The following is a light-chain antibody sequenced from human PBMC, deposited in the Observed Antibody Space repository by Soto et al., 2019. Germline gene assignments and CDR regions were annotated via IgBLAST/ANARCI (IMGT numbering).Light chain of an antibody. J-gene: IGKJ1*01. CDR2: GAS. Sequence: EIVMTQSPATLSVSPGERATLSCRASQSVGSNLAWYQQKPGQAPRLLIYGASTRDTGIPARFSGSGSGTEFTLSISSLQSEDFAVYYCHQYNNWPPWTFGQVTKVEIK. CDR3: HQYNNWPPWT. CDR1: QSVGSN. V-gene: IGKV3-15*01.